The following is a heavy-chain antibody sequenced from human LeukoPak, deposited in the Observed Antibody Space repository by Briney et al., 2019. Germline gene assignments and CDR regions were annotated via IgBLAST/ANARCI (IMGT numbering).Heavy chain of an antibody. V-gene: IGHV4-39*01. Sequence: SETLSLTCTVSAGSISSSSHHWGWIRQSPGKGLEWIGSIYSGRTTYYNPSLNNRVTISVVTSRNQFSLQLNSVTAADTSVYYCVRHGGRGGSTMGALDSWGQGSLVTVSS. J-gene: IGHJ4*02. CDR2: IYSGRTT. CDR1: AGSISSSSHH. CDR3: VRHGGRGGSTMGALDS. D-gene: IGHD5/OR15-5a*01.